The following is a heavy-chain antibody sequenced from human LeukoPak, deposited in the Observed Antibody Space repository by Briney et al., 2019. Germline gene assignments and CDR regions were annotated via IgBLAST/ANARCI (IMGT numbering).Heavy chain of an antibody. CDR3: ARGPLGSGSYSGVFDY. CDR1: GYTFTSYD. V-gene: IGHV1-8*01. Sequence: GASVKVSCKASGYTFTSYDINWVRQSTGQGLEWMGWMNPNSGNTGYAQKFQGRVTMTRSTSISTAYMELSSLRSEDMAVYYCARGPLGSGSYSGVFDYWGQGTLVTVSS. J-gene: IGHJ4*02. CDR2: MNPNSGNT. D-gene: IGHD3-10*01.